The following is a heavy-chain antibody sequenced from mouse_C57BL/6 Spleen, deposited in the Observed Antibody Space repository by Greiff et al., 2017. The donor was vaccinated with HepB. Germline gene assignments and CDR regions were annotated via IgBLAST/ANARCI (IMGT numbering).Heavy chain of an antibody. Sequence: VKLQQPGTELVKPGASVKLSCKASGYTFTSYWMHWVKQRPGQGLEWIGNINPSNGGTNYNEKFKSKATLTVDKSSSTAYMQLSSLTSEDSAVYYCARGLGTTVPFAWWGQGTLVTVSA. CDR2: INPSNGGT. V-gene: IGHV1-53*01. CDR3: ARGLGTTVPFAW. CDR1: GYTFTSYW. D-gene: IGHD1-1*01. J-gene: IGHJ3*01.